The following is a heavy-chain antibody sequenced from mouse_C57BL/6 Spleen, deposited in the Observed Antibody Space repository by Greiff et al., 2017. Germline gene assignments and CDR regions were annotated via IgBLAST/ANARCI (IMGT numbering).Heavy chain of an antibody. D-gene: IGHD2-4*01. V-gene: IGHV1-78*01. CDR3: ARDYDYVYYFDY. CDR1: GYTFTDHT. J-gene: IGHJ2*01. CDR2: IYPRDGST. Sequence: VMLVESDAELVKPGASVKISCKVSGYTFTDHTLHWMKQRPEPGLEWIGYIYPRDGSTKYNEKFKGKATLTEDKSSSTAYMQLNSLTSEDTAVYFCARDYDYVYYFDYWGQGTTLTVSS.